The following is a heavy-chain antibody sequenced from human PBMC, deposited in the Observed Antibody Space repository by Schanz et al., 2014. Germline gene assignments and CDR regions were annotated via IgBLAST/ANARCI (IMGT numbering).Heavy chain of an antibody. CDR1: GFTFSDYY. CDR2: ISHNSHYT. Sequence: QMHLAESGGGVVQPGRSLRLSCAASGAASGFTFSDYYMSWIRQAPGKGLEWVSYISHNSHYTNYADSVKGRFTISRDTAENSVYLQMNSLRAEDTAVYYCARDGYRNGRPFDHWGQGTRVTVSA. V-gene: IGHV3-11*06. J-gene: IGHJ4*02. D-gene: IGHD5-18*01. CDR3: ARDGYRNGRPFDH.